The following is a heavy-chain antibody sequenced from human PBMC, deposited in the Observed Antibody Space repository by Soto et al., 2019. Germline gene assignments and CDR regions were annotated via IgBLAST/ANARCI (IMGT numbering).Heavy chain of an antibody. CDR2: ISSSSSYI. CDR3: ARDGAYYYMDV. V-gene: IGHV3-21*01. J-gene: IGHJ6*03. CDR1: GFTFSSYS. D-gene: IGHD3-10*01. Sequence: GGSLRLSCAASGFTFSSYSMNWVRQAPGKGLEWVSSISSSSSYIYYADSVKGRFTISGDNAKNSLYLQMNSLRAEDTAVYYCARDGAYYYMDVWGKGTTVTVSS.